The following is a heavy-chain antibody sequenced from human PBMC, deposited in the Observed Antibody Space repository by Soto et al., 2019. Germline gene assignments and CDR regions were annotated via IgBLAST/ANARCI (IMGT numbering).Heavy chain of an antibody. J-gene: IGHJ4*02. D-gene: IGHD2-15*01. Sequence: QVQLVESGGGVVQPGRSLRLSCAASGLTFSGSAMHWVRQGPGKGLEWVAVISYDGSNKYYTASVKGRFTISRDNSKNTLYLQMDSLRAEDTATYYCAKAQRGYCSAGSCYSGFDYWGQGTLVTVSS. CDR2: ISYDGSNK. CDR1: GLTFSGSA. V-gene: IGHV3-30*04. CDR3: AKAQRGYCSAGSCYSGFDY.